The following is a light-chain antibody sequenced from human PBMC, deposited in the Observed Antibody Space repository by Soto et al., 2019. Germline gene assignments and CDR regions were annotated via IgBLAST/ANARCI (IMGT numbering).Light chain of an antibody. J-gene: IGKJ2*01. V-gene: IGKV3-20*01. CDR2: GAS. CDR1: QSVSSSY. Sequence: EIVLTQSPGTLSLSPVEIATLSCRASQSVSSSYLAWYQQKPGQAPRLLIYGASSRATGIPDRFSGSGSGTDFTLTINRLELEDFAVYYCHQYGSSPYTFGQGTKLEI. CDR3: HQYGSSPYT.